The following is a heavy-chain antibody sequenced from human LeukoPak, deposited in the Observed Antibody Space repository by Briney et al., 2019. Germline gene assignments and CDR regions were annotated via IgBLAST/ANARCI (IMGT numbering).Heavy chain of an antibody. V-gene: IGHV3-7*01. CDR1: GFTFSSYW. CDR2: IKQDGSEK. CDR3: ARDSYYDILTGYLDY. D-gene: IGHD3-9*01. Sequence: PGGSLRLSCAASGFTFSSYWMSWVRQAPGKGLEWVANIKQDGSEKYYVDSVKGRFTISRDNAKNSLYLQMNSLRAEDTAVYYCARDSYYDILTGYLDYWGQGTLVTVSS. J-gene: IGHJ4*02.